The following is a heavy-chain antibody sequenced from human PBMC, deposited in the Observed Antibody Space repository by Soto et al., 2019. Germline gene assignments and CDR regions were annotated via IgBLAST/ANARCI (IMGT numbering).Heavy chain of an antibody. V-gene: IGHV3-30*18. CDR1: GFSVSNNY. CDR3: AKNLGYNWNDKSPIGY. D-gene: IGHD1-20*01. CDR2: ISYDGSNK. J-gene: IGHJ4*02. Sequence: GGSLRLSCAASGFSVSNNYMSWVRQAPGKGLEWVAVISYDGSNKYYADSVKGRFTISRDNSKNTLYLQMNSLRAEDTAVYYCAKNLGYNWNDKSPIGYWGQGTLVTVSS.